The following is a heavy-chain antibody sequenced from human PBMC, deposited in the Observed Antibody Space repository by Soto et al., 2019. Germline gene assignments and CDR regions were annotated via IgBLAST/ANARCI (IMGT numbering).Heavy chain of an antibody. CDR2: IVVGSGNT. D-gene: IGHD3-16*02. CDR3: AAARYDYVWGSYRPDLDY. J-gene: IGHJ4*02. Sequence: SVKVSCKASGFTFTSSAVQWVRQARGQRLEWIGWIVVGSGNTNYAQKFQERVTITRDMSTSTAYMELSSLRSEDTAVYYCAAARYDYVWGSYRPDLDYWGQGTLVTVSS. CDR1: GFTFTSSA. V-gene: IGHV1-58*01.